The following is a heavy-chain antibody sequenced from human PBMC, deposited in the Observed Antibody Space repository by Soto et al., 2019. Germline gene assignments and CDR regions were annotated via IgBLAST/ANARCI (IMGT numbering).Heavy chain of an antibody. CDR3: ARHLGYCSTTNCYAWYVP. D-gene: IGHD2-2*01. CDR1: GGSISSYY. CDR2: IYYSGST. V-gene: IGHV4-59*08. Sequence: NPSETLSLTCTVSGGSISSYYWSWIRQPPGKGLEWIGYIYYSGSTNYNPSLKSRVTISVDTSKNQFSLKLSSVTAADTAVYYCARHLGYCSTTNCYAWYVPWGQGTLVTVSS. J-gene: IGHJ5*02.